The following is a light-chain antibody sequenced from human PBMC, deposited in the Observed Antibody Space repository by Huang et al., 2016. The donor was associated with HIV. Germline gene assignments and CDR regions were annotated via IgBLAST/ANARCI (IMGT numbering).Light chain of an antibody. J-gene: IGKJ2*01. V-gene: IGKV3-15*01. CDR3: HQYNNWPPNT. Sequence: EIVMTQSPATLSVSPGERATLSCRASQSVSFNLAWYQQKSGQAPRLLIYGASTRATGIPARFSGSGSGTEFTLTISSLQSEDFAVYYCHQYNNWPPNTFGQGTKLEIK. CDR2: GAS. CDR1: QSVSFN.